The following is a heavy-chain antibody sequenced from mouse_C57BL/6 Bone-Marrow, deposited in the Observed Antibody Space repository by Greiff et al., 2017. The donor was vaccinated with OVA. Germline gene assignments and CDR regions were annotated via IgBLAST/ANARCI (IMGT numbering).Heavy chain of an antibody. D-gene: IGHD6-5*01. CDR3: TPICY. CDR1: GFNINDYS. CDR2: ISPEDGDT. V-gene: IGHV14-1*01. Sequence: VQLQQSGAELVRPGASVKLSCTASGFNINDYSMHWVQQRPEQCLEWIGRISPEDGDTEYAPQFQGKATMTADTSSNTAYLQLSSLTSEDTAVYYCTPICYWGQGTTLTVSA. J-gene: IGHJ2*01.